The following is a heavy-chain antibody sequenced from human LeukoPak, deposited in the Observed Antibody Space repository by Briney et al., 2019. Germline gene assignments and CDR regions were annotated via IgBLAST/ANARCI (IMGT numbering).Heavy chain of an antibody. V-gene: IGHV3-33*01. CDR1: GFTFSSYG. J-gene: IGHJ4*02. Sequence: ESGGSLRLSCAASGFTFSSYGMHWVRQAPGKGLEWVAVIWYDGSNKYYADSVRGRFTISRDNAKNSLYLQMNSLRAEDTAVYYCARDGYNEDNFDYWGQGTLVTVSS. D-gene: IGHD5-24*01. CDR2: IWYDGSNK. CDR3: ARDGYNEDNFDY.